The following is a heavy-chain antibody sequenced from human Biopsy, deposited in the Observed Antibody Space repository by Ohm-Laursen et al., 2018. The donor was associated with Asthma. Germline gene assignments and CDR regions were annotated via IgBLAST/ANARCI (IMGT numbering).Heavy chain of an antibody. V-gene: IGHV3-23*01. J-gene: IGHJ5*02. CDR3: AKITIDRQKATNWFDP. D-gene: IGHD3-10*01. Sequence: SLRLSCAASGFAFNNSSMTWVRQAPGKGLEWVSSISASGVRTFYADSVKGRFTVSRDSSRNTLYLQLSTLRVEDTAVYFCAKITIDRQKATNWFDPWGQGTLVTVSS. CDR2: ISASGVRT. CDR1: GFAFNNSS.